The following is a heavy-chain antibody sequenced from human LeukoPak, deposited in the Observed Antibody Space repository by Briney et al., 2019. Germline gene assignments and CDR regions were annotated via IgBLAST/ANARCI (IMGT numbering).Heavy chain of an antibody. CDR1: GGSISSGGYS. CDR3: ARASPDYDFWSGYPYPDAFDI. J-gene: IGHJ3*02. Sequence: SETLSLTCAVSGGSISSGGYSWSWIRQPPGKGLEWIGYIYHSGSTYYNPSLKSRVTISVDRSKNQFSLKLSSVTAADTAVYYCARASPDYDFWSGYPYPDAFDIWGRGTMVTVSS. D-gene: IGHD3-3*01. V-gene: IGHV4-30-2*01. CDR2: IYHSGST.